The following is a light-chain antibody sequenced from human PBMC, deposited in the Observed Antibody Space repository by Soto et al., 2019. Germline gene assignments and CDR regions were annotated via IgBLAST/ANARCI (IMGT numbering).Light chain of an antibody. CDR2: LGS. V-gene: IGKV2-28*01. CDR1: QSLLHRNGYNY. CDR3: MQALQTRT. J-gene: IGKJ1*01. Sequence: DIVMTQSPLSLPVTPGEPASISCRSSQSLLHRNGYNYLDWYLQKPGQSPQLLIYLGSNRASGVPDRFSGSGSGTDFTLKISRVEAEDVGVYYCMQALQTRTFGQGTKVEIQ.